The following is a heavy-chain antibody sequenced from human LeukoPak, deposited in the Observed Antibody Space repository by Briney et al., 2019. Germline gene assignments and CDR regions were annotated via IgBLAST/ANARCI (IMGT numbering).Heavy chain of an antibody. CDR2: ISGSGGST. D-gene: IGHD3-16*01. CDR1: GFTFSSYA. J-gene: IGHJ4*02. CDR3: AKCRDDYVWGTESYYFDC. Sequence: PGGSLRLSCAASGFTFSSYAMSWVRQAPGKGLEWVSAISGSGGSTYYADSVKSRFTISRDNSKNTLYLQVNSLRAEDTAVYYCAKCRDDYVWGTESYYFDCWGQGTLVTVSS. V-gene: IGHV3-23*01.